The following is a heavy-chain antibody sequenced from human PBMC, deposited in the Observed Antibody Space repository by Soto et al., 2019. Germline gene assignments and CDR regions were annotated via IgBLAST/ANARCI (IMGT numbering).Heavy chain of an antibody. D-gene: IGHD1-26*01. Sequence: SETLSLTCAVSGGSISSGGYSWSWVRQPPGKGLEWIGYIYHSGSTYYNPSLKSRVTISVDTSKNQFSLKLSSVTAADTAVYYCARRWGPTFDFWGQGTLVTVSS. J-gene: IGHJ4*02. CDR3: ARRWGPTFDF. CDR2: IYHSGST. CDR1: GGSISSGGYS. V-gene: IGHV4-30-2*02.